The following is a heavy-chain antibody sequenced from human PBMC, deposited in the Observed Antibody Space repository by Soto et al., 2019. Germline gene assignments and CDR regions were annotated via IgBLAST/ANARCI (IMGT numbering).Heavy chain of an antibody. D-gene: IGHD3-22*01. CDR2: IFYSGGT. V-gene: IGHV4-39*01. Sequence: QLLLQESGPGLVKPSETLSLTCTVSGGSILDSTYYWAWIRQSPGKGLEWIGTIFYSGGTFYTPSLKSRVPMSVDTSNNQVSLKLSSVTAADTAVYYCARQASGYYYGWFDPWGQGTLVTVSS. CDR1: GGSILDSTYY. CDR3: ARQASGYYYGWFDP. J-gene: IGHJ5*02.